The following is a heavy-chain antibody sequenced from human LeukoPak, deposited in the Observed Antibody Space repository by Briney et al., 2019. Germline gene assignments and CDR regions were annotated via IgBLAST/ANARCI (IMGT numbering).Heavy chain of an antibody. CDR2: INSSSSYI. Sequence: GGSLRLSCVASGFTLSSYAVSWVRQAPGKGLEWVSSINSSSSYIYYADSVKGRFTISRDNAKNSLYLQMNSLRAEDTAVYYCARDLSAAGWSSTGGPNYYMDVWGKGTTVTVSS. CDR3: ARDLSAAGWSSTGGPNYYMDV. CDR1: GFTLSSYA. V-gene: IGHV3-21*01. D-gene: IGHD6-13*01. J-gene: IGHJ6*03.